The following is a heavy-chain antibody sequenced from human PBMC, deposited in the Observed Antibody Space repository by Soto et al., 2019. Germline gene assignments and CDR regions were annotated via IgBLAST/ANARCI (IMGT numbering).Heavy chain of an antibody. CDR1: EDTFRNYA. CDR3: ASTKYDSSAYYYWYLCL. D-gene: IGHD3-22*01. Sequence: QVELGQSGAEVKKPGSSVKVSCQASEDTFRNYAISWVRQAPGQGLEWMGGIIPIFGTANYAQKFQGRVTITADTSANTVYLELSSLRSEDTAVYYCASTKYDSSAYYYWYLCLWGRGTLVTFSS. CDR2: IIPIFGTA. V-gene: IGHV1-69*06. J-gene: IGHJ2*01.